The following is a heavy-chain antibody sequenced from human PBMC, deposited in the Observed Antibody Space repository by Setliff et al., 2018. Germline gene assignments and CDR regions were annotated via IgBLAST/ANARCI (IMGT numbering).Heavy chain of an antibody. CDR2: INHSGST. D-gene: IGHD3-3*01. J-gene: IGHJ5*02. Sequence: LSLTCAVYGGSFSGYYWSWIRQPPGKGLEWIGEINHSGSTNYNPSLKSRVTISVDKSKNQFSLKLSSVTAADTAVYYCARAGPTVTFFRVLVISWWDPWGQGSLVTVSS. CDR3: ARAGPTVTFFRVLVISWWDP. V-gene: IGHV4-34*01. CDR1: GGSFSGYY.